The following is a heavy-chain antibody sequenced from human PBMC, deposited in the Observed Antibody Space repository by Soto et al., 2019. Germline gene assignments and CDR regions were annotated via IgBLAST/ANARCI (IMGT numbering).Heavy chain of an antibody. J-gene: IGHJ4*02. Sequence: PGGSLRLSCAASGFTFSSYGMHWVRQAPGKGLEWVAVISYDGSNKYYADSVKGRFTISRDNSKNTLYLQMNSLRAEDTAVYYCAKPYYYDSSGYYPIDYWGQGTLVTVSS. CDR2: ISYDGSNK. CDR3: AKPYYYDSSGYYPIDY. D-gene: IGHD3-22*01. V-gene: IGHV3-30*18. CDR1: GFTFSSYG.